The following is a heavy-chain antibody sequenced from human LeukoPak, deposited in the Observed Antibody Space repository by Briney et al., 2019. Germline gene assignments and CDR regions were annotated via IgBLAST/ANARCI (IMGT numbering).Heavy chain of an antibody. J-gene: IGHJ4*02. CDR3: ARALYYYNSSGYAFDY. CDR2: IYYSGST. V-gene: IGHV4-59*01. Sequence: SETLSLTCTVSGGSISSYYWSWIRQPPGKGLEWIGYIYYSGSTNYNPSLKSRVTISVDTSKNQFSLKLSTVTAADTAVYYCARALYYYNSSGYAFDYWGQGTLVTVSS. CDR1: GGSISSYY. D-gene: IGHD3-22*01.